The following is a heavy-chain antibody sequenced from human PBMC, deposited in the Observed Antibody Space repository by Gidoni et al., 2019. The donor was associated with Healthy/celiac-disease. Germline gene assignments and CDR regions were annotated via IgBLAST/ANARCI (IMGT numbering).Heavy chain of an antibody. J-gene: IGHJ6*02. D-gene: IGHD6-19*01. V-gene: IGHV3-49*05. Sequence: EVQLVESGGGLVKPGRSLRLPCTASGFHFGDYAMRWFRQAPGQGLEWVGFIKSKAYDGTTEYAASVKGRFTISRDNSKSIAYLQMNSLKTEDTAVYYCTRDSSSVWYSYYYGMDVWGQGTTVTVSS. CDR1: GFHFGDYA. CDR2: IKSKAYDGTT. CDR3: TRDSSSVWYSYYYGMDV.